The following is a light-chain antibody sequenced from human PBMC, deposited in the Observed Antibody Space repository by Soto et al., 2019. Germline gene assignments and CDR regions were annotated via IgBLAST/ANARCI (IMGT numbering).Light chain of an antibody. CDR3: QQLNSYPQYT. CDR1: QGIGSY. Sequence: DIQLTQSPSFLSASVGDRVTITCRASQGIGSYLAWYQQEPGKAPKLLIYGASTLQRGVPSRFSGSGFGTEFTLTISSLQPEDFATYSCQQLNSYPQYTFGQGTKLEIK. V-gene: IGKV1-9*01. CDR2: GAS. J-gene: IGKJ2*01.